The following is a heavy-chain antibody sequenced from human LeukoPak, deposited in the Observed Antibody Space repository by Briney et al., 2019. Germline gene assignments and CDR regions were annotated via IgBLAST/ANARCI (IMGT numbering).Heavy chain of an antibody. V-gene: IGHV4-30-2*01. CDR3: ARDPNWEAFDI. Sequence: SETLSLTCAVSGGSISSGGYSWSWIRQPPGKGLEWIGYIYHSGSTNYNPSLKSRVTISVDTSKNQFSLKLSSVTAADTAVYYCARDPNWEAFDIWGQGTMVTVSS. D-gene: IGHD7-27*01. CDR2: IYHSGST. CDR1: GGSISSGGYS. J-gene: IGHJ3*02.